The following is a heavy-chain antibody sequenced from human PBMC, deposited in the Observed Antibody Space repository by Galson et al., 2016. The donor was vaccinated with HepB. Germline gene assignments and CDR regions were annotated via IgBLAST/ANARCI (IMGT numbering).Heavy chain of an antibody. CDR1: GFIFSSYN. CDR3: AREDDYGEYVPY. V-gene: IGHV3-48*03. CDR2: ISNTGGFI. D-gene: IGHD4-17*01. J-gene: IGHJ4*02. Sequence: SLRLSCAASGFIFSSYNMNWVRQAPGKGLEWVSYISNTGGFIYYGDSVKGRFTIARDNAKNSLYLQMNSLRDEDTAVYYCAREDDYGEYVPYWGQGTLVTVSS.